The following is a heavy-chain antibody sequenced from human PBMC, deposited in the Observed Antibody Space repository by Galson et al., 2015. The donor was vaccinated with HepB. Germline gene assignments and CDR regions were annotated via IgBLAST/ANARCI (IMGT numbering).Heavy chain of an antibody. J-gene: IGHJ4*02. CDR2: IWYDGSNK. CDR1: GFTFSSYG. V-gene: IGHV3-33*01. CDR3: ARDGKYTVVTSVFDY. D-gene: IGHD4-23*01. Sequence: SLRLSCAASGFTFSSYGMHWVRQAPGKGLEWVAVIWYDGSNKYYADSVKGRFTISRDNSRNTLYLQMNSLRAEDTAVYYCARDGKYTVVTSVFDYWGQGTLVTVSS.